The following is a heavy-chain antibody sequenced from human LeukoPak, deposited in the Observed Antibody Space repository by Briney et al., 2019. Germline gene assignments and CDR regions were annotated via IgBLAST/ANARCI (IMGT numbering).Heavy chain of an antibody. V-gene: IGHV3-21*01. J-gene: IGHJ3*02. CDR3: ARGYYDSSGYYYKGRDAFDI. CDR2: INSSSSYI. Sequence: GGSLRLSCAASGFTFSSYSMNWVRQAPGKGLEWVSSINSSSSYIYYADSVKGRFTISRDNAKNSLYLQMNSLRAEDTAVYYCARGYYDSSGYYYKGRDAFDIRGQGTMVTVSS. D-gene: IGHD3-22*01. CDR1: GFTFSSYS.